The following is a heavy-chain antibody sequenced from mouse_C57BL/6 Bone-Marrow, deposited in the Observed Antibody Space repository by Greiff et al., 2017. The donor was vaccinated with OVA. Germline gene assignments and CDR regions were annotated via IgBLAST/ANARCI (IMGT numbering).Heavy chain of an antibody. D-gene: IGHD1-1*01. J-gene: IGHJ1*03. CDR1: GYSITSGYY. V-gene: IGHV3-6*01. CDR2: ISYDGSN. CDR3: ARGGYYGHWYFDV. Sequence: VQLKESGPGLVKPSQSLSLTCSVTGYSITSGYYWNWIRQFPGNKLEWMGYISYDGSNNYNPSLKNRISITRGTSKNQFFLKLNSVTTEDTATYYCARGGYYGHWYFDVWGTGTTVTVSS.